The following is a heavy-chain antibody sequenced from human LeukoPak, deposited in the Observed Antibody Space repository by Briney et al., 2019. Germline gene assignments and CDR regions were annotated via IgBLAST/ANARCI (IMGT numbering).Heavy chain of an antibody. J-gene: IGHJ4*02. Sequence: SETLSLTCTISGGSIGGDHWSWIRQAPGEGLEWIGYISYTGSTSYNPSLRSRVTISLNTPEDQFSLRLTSVTAADTAVYYCARAVTGTSLVDFWGQGTLVAVSS. V-gene: IGHV4-59*08. CDR2: ISYTGST. CDR1: GGSIGGDH. D-gene: IGHD6-19*01. CDR3: ARAVTGTSLVDF.